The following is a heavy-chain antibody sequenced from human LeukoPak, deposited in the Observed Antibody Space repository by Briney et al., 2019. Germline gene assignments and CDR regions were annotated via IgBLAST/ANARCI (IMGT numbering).Heavy chain of an antibody. J-gene: IGHJ3*02. Sequence: ASVKVSCKASGYTFTSYGISWVRQAPGQGLEWMGWISAYNGNTNYAQKLQGRVTMTTDTSTSTAYMELRSLRSGDTAVYYCARDHRVRRGWYYHDAFDIWGQGTMVTVSS. CDR1: GYTFTSYG. V-gene: IGHV1-18*01. CDR3: ARDHRVRRGWYYHDAFDI. CDR2: ISAYNGNT. D-gene: IGHD6-19*01.